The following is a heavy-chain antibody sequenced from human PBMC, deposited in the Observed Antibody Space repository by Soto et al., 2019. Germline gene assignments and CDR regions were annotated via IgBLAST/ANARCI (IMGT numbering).Heavy chain of an antibody. CDR1: GGTFRSYA. Sequence: VQLVQSGAEVTKPGSSVTVSCKASGGTFRSYAISWVRQAPGHGLAWMGGILPIFGTANYAQTFQGRVTITAVESTSTAYMGLSSLRTEDTAVYYCARDSEEMDKITRYFDLWGRGTMVTVSS. V-gene: IGHV1-69*01. CDR3: ARDSEEMDKITRYFDL. D-gene: IGHD2-2*03. CDR2: ILPIFGTA. J-gene: IGHJ2*01.